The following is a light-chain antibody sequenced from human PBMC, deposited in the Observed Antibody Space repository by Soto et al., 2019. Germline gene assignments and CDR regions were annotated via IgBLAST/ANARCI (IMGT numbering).Light chain of an antibody. CDR1: PSVSRY. V-gene: IGKV3-11*01. CDR3: QQRSNWPRSGFT. Sequence: ELVLTQSPATLSLSPGERATLSCRASPSVSRYLAWSQQKPGQAPRLLIYDASNRATGIPARFSGSGSGTDFTLTISSLEPEDFAVYYSQQRSNWPRSGFTFGPGTKVDIK. CDR2: DAS. J-gene: IGKJ3*01.